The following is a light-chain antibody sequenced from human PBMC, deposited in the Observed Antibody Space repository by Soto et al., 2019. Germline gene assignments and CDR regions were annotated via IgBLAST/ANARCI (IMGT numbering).Light chain of an antibody. J-gene: IGKJ1*01. V-gene: IGKV3-20*01. Sequence: EIVLTQSPGTLSLSPGERATLSCRASQSINSNYFAWYQQKPGQAPRLLFYSASSRVSGIPDRFTASGSGTDFTLTISRLEPEDFAVYYCHQRQSWPRTFGQGTTVDIK. CDR2: SAS. CDR3: HQRQSWPRT. CDR1: QSINSNY.